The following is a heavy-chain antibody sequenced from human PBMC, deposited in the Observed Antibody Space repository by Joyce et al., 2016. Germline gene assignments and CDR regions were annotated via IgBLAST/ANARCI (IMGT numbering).Heavy chain of an antibody. CDR3: VRGISARPGGPNWFDP. CDR1: GFSFSGYW. CDR2: INTDGRST. Sequence: EVQLVESGGGLVQPGGSLRLSCAASGFSFSGYWIHWVRQAPGKGLVGVSRINTDGRSTRFADSVKGRFTISRDNAKNTLYLQMNSLRAEDTAVYYCVRGISARPGGPNWFDPWGQGTLVTVSS. J-gene: IGHJ5*02. D-gene: IGHD6-6*01. V-gene: IGHV3-74*01.